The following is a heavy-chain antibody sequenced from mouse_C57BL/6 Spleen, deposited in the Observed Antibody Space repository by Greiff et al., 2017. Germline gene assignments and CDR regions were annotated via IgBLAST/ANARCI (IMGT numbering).Heavy chain of an antibody. J-gene: IGHJ1*03. CDR3: ARGPYGSSYGGYFDV. CDR2: IYPGGGYT. D-gene: IGHD1-1*01. Sequence: QVQLQQSGAELVRPGTSVKMSCKASGYTFTNYWIGWAKQRPGHGLEWIGDIYPGGGYTNYNEKFKGKATLTADKSSSTAYMQFSSLTSEDSAIYYCARGPYGSSYGGYFDVWGTGTTVTVSS. CDR1: GYTFTNYW. V-gene: IGHV1-63*01.